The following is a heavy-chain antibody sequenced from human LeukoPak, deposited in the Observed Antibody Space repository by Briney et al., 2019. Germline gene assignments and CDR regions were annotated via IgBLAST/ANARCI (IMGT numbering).Heavy chain of an antibody. CDR2: ISKDGSNK. CDR1: GFSFIRYD. Sequence: GGSLRPSCAASGFSFIRYDMNWVRQAPGKGLEWVAVISKDGSNKYYADSVKGRFTISRDNSKNRLYLQMNSLRVEDMAVYYCAKTGGDNWNDDYSYYMDVWGKGTTVTVSS. CDR3: AKTGGDNWNDDYSYYMDV. V-gene: IGHV3-30*18. J-gene: IGHJ6*03. D-gene: IGHD1-1*01.